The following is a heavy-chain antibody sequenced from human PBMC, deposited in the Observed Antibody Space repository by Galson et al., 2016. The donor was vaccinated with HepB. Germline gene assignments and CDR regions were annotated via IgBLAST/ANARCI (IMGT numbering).Heavy chain of an antibody. CDR3: ARDLPDDSVEYFDVFDL. CDR1: GFTFSDYY. Sequence: SLRLSCAASGFTFSDYYMNWIRQAPGKGLEWISYISSSGNSMLYADSVRGRFTISRDNAEKSLYLQMSNLRAEDTAVYYCARDLPDDSVEYFDVFDLWGQGTMVTFSS. D-gene: IGHD4-17*01. V-gene: IGHV3-11*01. CDR2: ISSSGNSM. J-gene: IGHJ3*01.